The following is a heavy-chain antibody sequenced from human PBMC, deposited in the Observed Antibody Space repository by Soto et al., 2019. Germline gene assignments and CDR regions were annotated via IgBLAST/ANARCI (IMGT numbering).Heavy chain of an antibody. Sequence: EVQLVESGGGLVQPGGSLRLSCAASGFTFSNYFMHWVRQAPGRRPEYVSTINGDGGSTYYANSLKGRFTVSRDNSKNTLYLQMRSLRPEDMALYYCARGFFTWSDSSTCYGYWGQGTLVTVSS. D-gene: IGHD2-2*01. CDR1: GFTFSNYF. J-gene: IGHJ4*02. CDR3: ARGFFTWSDSSTCYGY. CDR2: INGDGGST. V-gene: IGHV3-64*01.